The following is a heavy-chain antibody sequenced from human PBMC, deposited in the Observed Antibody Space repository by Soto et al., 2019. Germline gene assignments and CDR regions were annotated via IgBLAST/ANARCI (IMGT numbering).Heavy chain of an antibody. CDR2: IYPGDSDA. D-gene: IGHD1-26*01. Sequence: GESLKISCKGSGYMFTTYWIGWVRQMPGKGLEWMGIIYPGDSDARYSPSFQGQVTISVDKSISTAYLQWSSLKASDTAMYYCARQSGPYDADAFHFWGQGTMVTVSS. CDR1: GYMFTTYW. CDR3: ARQSGPYDADAFHF. J-gene: IGHJ3*01. V-gene: IGHV5-51*01.